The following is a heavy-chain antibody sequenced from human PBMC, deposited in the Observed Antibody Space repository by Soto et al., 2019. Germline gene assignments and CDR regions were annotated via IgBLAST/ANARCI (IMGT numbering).Heavy chain of an antibody. J-gene: IGHJ5*02. CDR1: DYSFSSYG. D-gene: IGHD3-3*01. CDR3: AGDKCYFISGYYKCIDP. V-gene: IGHV1-18*01. CDR2: ISPYNGNT. Sequence: ASVKVSCKASDYSFSSYGISWVRQAPGQGLEWMGWISPYNGNTNYAQKLQGRVTLTTDTSTSTAYMELRSLRSDDTSVYYCAGDKCYFISGYYKCIDPWGQGTLVTLS.